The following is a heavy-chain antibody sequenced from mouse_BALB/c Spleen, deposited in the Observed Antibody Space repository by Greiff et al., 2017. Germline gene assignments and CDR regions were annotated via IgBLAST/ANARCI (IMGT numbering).Heavy chain of an antibody. CDR1: GFSLTDYG. Sequence: VKLMESGPGLVAPSQSLSITCTVSGFSLTDYGVSWIRQPPGKGLEWLGVIWGGGSTYYNSALKSRLSISKDNSKSQVFLKMNSLQTDDTAMYYCAKPFYYYGSSYWFAYWGQGTLVTVSA. V-gene: IGHV2-6-5*01. J-gene: IGHJ3*01. CDR3: AKPFYYYGSSYWFAY. CDR2: IWGGGST. D-gene: IGHD1-1*01.